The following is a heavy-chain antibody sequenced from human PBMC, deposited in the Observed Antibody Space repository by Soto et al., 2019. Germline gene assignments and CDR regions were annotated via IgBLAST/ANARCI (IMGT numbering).Heavy chain of an antibody. CDR3: ARDRGSVAGFES. J-gene: IGHJ4*02. V-gene: IGHV4-59*01. Sequence: SETLSLTCAVSDGSISGFYWSWIRQPPGKGLEWIGYIYYSGSTNYNPSLKSRVTISVDTSKNQFSLKLNSVPAAHTAVYYCARDRGSVAGFESWGKGTMVTVSS. D-gene: IGHD6-19*01. CDR2: IYYSGST. CDR1: DGSISGFY.